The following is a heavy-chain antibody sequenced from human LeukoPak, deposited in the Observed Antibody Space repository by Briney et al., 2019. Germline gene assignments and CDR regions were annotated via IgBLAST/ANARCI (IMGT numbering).Heavy chain of an antibody. J-gene: IGHJ4*02. CDR1: GFIFSSYA. Sequence: GSLRLSCAASGFIFSSYAMSWVRQAPGKGLEWVSGISGSGAGTYYADSVKGRFTISRDNSKNTLYLQMNSLRAEDTAVYYCAKFSSGYYLPYDYWGQGTLVTVSS. V-gene: IGHV3-23*01. D-gene: IGHD3-22*01. CDR3: AKFSSGYYLPYDY. CDR2: ISGSGAGT.